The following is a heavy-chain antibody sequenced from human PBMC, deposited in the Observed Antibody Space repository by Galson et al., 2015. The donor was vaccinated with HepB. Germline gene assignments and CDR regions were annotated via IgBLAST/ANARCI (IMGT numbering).Heavy chain of an antibody. CDR1: GGTFSSYA. J-gene: IGHJ3*02. CDR3: ARGYCSGGSCLNGFDI. CDR2: IISIFGSA. D-gene: IGHD2-15*01. Sequence: SVKVSCKVSGGTFSSYAINWVRQAPGQGLEWMGGIISIFGSANYAQNFQGRVSITADGSTTTAYMELSSLLSEDTAVYYCARGYCSGGSCLNGFDIWGQGTMVTVSS. V-gene: IGHV1-69*13.